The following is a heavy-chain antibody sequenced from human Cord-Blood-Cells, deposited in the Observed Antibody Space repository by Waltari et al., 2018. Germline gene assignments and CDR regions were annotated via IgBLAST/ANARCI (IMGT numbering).Heavy chain of an antibody. D-gene: IGHD6-13*01. Sequence: QVQLVQSGAEVKKPGASVKASCKASGSTFPGYYMHWARPAHGQGLEWMGWINPNSGGTNYAQKFQGRVTMTRDTSISTAYMELSRLRSDDTAVYYCARVQAAAGRRFAFDIWGQGTMVTVSS. CDR2: INPNSGGT. J-gene: IGHJ3*02. V-gene: IGHV1-2*02. CDR3: ARVQAAAGRRFAFDI. CDR1: GSTFPGYY.